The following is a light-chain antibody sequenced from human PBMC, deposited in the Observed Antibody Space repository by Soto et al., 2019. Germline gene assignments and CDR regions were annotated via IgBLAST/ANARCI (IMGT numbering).Light chain of an antibody. CDR3: QQYNNWPLT. J-gene: IGKJ4*01. Sequence: EIVMTQSPANLAVSPGDRSTLSFKASQSVSSYLAWYQHKPGQAPRLLIYGASTRATGVPARFSGSGSGTEFTLTISSLQSEDFALYYCQQYNNWPLTFGGGTKVEIK. CDR2: GAS. V-gene: IGKV3-15*01. CDR1: QSVSSY.